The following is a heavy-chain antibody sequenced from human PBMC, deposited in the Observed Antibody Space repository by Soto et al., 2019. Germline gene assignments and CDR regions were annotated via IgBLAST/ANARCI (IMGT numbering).Heavy chain of an antibody. J-gene: IGHJ1*01. D-gene: IGHD4-17*01. CDR3: AERLGYGDSPDPLQH. Sequence: GGSLRLSCAASGFTFSSYAMSWVRQAPGKGLEWVSAISGSGGSTYYADSVKGRFTISRDNSKNTLYLQMNSLRAEDTAVYYCAERLGYGDSPDPLQHWGQGTLVTVSS. CDR2: ISGSGGST. CDR1: GFTFSSYA. V-gene: IGHV3-23*01.